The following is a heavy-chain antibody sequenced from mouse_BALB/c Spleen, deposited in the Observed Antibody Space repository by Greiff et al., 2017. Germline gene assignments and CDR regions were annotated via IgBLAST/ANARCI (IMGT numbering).Heavy chain of an antibody. CDR3: ARDYDYDGEDY. D-gene: IGHD2-4*01. Sequence: DVQLQESGPGLVKPSQSLSLTCSVTGYSITSGYYWNWIRQFPGNKLEWMGYISYDGSNNYNPSLKNRISITRDTSKNQFFLKLNSVTTEDTATYYCARDYDYDGEDYWGQGTTLTVSS. CDR2: ISYDGSN. CDR1: GYSITSGYY. J-gene: IGHJ2*01. V-gene: IGHV3-6*02.